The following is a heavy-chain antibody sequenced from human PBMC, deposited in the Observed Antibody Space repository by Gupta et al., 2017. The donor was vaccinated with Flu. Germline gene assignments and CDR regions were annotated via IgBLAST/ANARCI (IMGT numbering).Heavy chain of an antibody. V-gene: IGHV3-43*01. Sequence: ASGFTFDDYTMHWVRQAPGKGLEWGSLISWDGGNTYYADSVKGRFTISRDNSKNSLYLQMNSLRTEDTALYYCTKGRGYSYGYLDYWGQGTLVTVSS. CDR1: GFTFDDYT. CDR2: ISWDGGNT. J-gene: IGHJ4*02. CDR3: TKGRGYSYGYLDY. D-gene: IGHD5-18*01.